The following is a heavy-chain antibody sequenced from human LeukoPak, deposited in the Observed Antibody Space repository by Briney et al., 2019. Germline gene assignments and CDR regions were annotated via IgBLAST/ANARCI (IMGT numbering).Heavy chain of an antibody. Sequence: GGSLRLSCAASGFTLSGNWMHWVRQAPGKGLAWVARIKSDGTTTSDADSVKGRFTISRDNAKNTLYLQMTSLRADDTALYYCARQGPLGNFDYWGQGTLVTVSS. J-gene: IGHJ4*02. V-gene: IGHV3-74*01. CDR1: GFTLSGNW. CDR2: IKSDGTTT. D-gene: IGHD1-14*01. CDR3: ARQGPLGNFDY.